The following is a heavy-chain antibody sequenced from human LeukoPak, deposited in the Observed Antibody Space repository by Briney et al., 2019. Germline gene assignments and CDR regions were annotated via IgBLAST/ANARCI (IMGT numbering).Heavy chain of an antibody. D-gene: IGHD1/OR15-1a*01. Sequence: PSETLSLTCTVSGGSISSSSYYWGWIRQPPGKGLEWIGSIYYSGSTYYNPSLKSRVTISVDTSKNQFSLKLSSVTAADTAVYYCARQCEQTKKGPDYYYYYMDVWGKGTTVTVSS. CDR1: GGSISSSSYY. J-gene: IGHJ6*03. V-gene: IGHV4-39*01. CDR3: ARQCEQTKKGPDYYYYYMDV. CDR2: IYYSGST.